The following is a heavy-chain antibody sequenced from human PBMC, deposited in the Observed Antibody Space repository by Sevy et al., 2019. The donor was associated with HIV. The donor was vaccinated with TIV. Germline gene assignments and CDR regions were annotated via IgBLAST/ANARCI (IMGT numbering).Heavy chain of an antibody. D-gene: IGHD3-16*02. J-gene: IGHJ4*02. V-gene: IGHV3-33*01. CDR1: GFTFSDFG. CDR3: AREEEDYVWGTSRDLTFFDY. Sequence: GGSLRLSCAASGFTFSDFGMQWVRQAPGKGLQWVAVIWNDGSNKYYADSVKGRFTTSRDNSSNTLYLQMNSLRAEDTAVYYCAREEEDYVWGTSRDLTFFDYWGQGTLVTVSS. CDR2: IWNDGSNK.